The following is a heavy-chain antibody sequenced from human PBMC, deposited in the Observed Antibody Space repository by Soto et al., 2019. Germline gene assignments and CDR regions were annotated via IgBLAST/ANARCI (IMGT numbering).Heavy chain of an antibody. J-gene: IGHJ4*02. V-gene: IGHV3-23*01. D-gene: IGHD3-22*01. CDR2: ISRSGRGSA. Sequence: LRLSCAASGFTFSSYSMNWVRQAPGEGLEWVSSISRSGRGSAYYADSVKGRFTISRDNSENTLFLQMNNLRDEDTALYYCARGRYLDSSDYWVANLPFDHWGLGTLVT. CDR1: GFTFSSYS. CDR3: ARGRYLDSSDYWVANLPFDH.